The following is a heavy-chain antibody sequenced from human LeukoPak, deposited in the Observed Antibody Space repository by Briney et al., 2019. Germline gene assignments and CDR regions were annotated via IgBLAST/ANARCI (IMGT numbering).Heavy chain of an antibody. D-gene: IGHD3-22*01. CDR2: INSDGSST. CDR3: ARVRLTGIVVVNHFDY. J-gene: IGHJ4*02. V-gene: IGHV3-74*01. Sequence: GGSLRLSCAASGFTFSSYWMHWVRQAPGKGLVWVSRINSDGSSTSYADSVKGRFTISRDNAKNTLYLQMNSLRAEDTAVYYCARVRLTGIVVVNHFDYWGQGTLVTVSS. CDR1: GFTFSSYW.